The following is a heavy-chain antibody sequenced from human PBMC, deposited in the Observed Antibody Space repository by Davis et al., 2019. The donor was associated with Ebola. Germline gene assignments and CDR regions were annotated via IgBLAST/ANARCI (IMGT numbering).Heavy chain of an antibody. CDR2: IGTAGDT. CDR1: GFTFSSYD. CDR3: ARGSSALLVQDAFDI. D-gene: IGHD3-22*01. J-gene: IGHJ3*02. V-gene: IGHV3-13*01. Sequence: GESLKISCAASGFTFSSYDMHWVRQATGKGLAWVSAIGTAGDTYYLGSVKGRFTISKENAKNSLYLQMNSLGAGDTAVYYCARGSSALLVQDAFDIWGQGTMVTVSS.